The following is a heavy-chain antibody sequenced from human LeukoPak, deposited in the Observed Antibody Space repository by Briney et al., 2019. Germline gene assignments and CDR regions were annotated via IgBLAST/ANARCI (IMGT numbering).Heavy chain of an antibody. CDR3: ARAYYDYVWGSYRFWPNSGFDY. CDR1: GYTFTAHY. J-gene: IGHJ4*02. D-gene: IGHD3-16*02. CDR2: MNPNSGAT. Sequence: ASVKVSFKASGYTFTAHYMHWVRQAPGQGLEWMGWMNPNSGATNYAQKFQGRVTMTRDTSISTAYMDLTSLTSDDTAVYYCARAYYDYVWGSYRFWPNSGFDYWGQGTLSPSPQ. V-gene: IGHV1-2*02.